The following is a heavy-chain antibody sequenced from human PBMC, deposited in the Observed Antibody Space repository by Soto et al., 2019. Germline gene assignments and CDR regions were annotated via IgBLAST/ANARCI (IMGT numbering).Heavy chain of an antibody. D-gene: IGHD2-15*01. Sequence: GGSLRLSCAASGFTFSSYAISWVRQAPGKGLEWVSAISGSGGSTYYADSVKGRFTISRDNSKNTLYLQMNSLRAEDTAVYYCAKGGYCSGGSCYPGAFDIWGQGTMVTVSS. V-gene: IGHV3-23*01. J-gene: IGHJ3*02. CDR3: AKGGYCSGGSCYPGAFDI. CDR1: GFTFSSYA. CDR2: ISGSGGST.